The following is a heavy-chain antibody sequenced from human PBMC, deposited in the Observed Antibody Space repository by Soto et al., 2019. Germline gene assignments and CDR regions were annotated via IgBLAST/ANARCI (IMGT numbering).Heavy chain of an antibody. J-gene: IGHJ3*02. D-gene: IGHD6-19*01. CDR1: GFTFSSYA. Sequence: QVQLVESGGGVVRPGRSLRLSCAASGFTFSSYAMHWVRQAPGKGLEWVAVISYDGSNKYYADSVKGRFTISRDNSKNTLYLQMNSLRAEDTAVYYCTSSGWTDDAFDIWGQGTMVTVSS. V-gene: IGHV3-30-3*01. CDR3: TSSGWTDDAFDI. CDR2: ISYDGSNK.